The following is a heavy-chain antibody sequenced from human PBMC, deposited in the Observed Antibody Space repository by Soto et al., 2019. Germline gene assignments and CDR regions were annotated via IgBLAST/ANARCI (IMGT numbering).Heavy chain of an antibody. J-gene: IGHJ6*03. Sequence: QLQLQESGPGLVKPSETLSLTCTVSGGSISSSGYYWGWIRQPPGKGLEWIASIYYSGSTYYNPSLKRRVTVSVETSTHQFSLKLSSVTAADTAVYYCARCLTGYYSYYYYYMDVWGKGTTVTVSS. V-gene: IGHV4-39*01. CDR2: IYYSGST. CDR1: GGSISSSGYY. D-gene: IGHD3-9*01. CDR3: ARCLTGYYSYYYYYMDV.